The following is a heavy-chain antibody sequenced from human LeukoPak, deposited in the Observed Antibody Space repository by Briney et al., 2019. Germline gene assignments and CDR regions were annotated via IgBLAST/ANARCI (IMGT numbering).Heavy chain of an antibody. Sequence: SVKVSCKASGGTFSSYAISWVRQAPGQGLEWMGGIIPIFGTANYAQKFQGRVTIIADESTSTAYMELSSLRSEDTAVYYCAGYGDAYYFDYWGQGTLVTVSS. CDR2: IIPIFGTA. CDR3: AGYGDAYYFDY. V-gene: IGHV1-69*13. J-gene: IGHJ4*02. D-gene: IGHD4-17*01. CDR1: GGTFSSYA.